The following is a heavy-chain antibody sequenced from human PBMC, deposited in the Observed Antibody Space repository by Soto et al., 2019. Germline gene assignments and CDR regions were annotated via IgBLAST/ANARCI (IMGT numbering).Heavy chain of an antibody. CDR1: GYTFTSHD. D-gene: IGHD6-6*01. CDR2: INPYSGNT. J-gene: IGHJ6*02. V-gene: IGHV1-8*01. Sequence: ASVKVSCKASGYTFTSHDIHWLRQASGQGLEWMGSINPYSGNTAFAPKFQDRIAMTRDTSITTAYMELNSLSSGDTAVYFCSSLSSMDVWGQGTTVTVSS. CDR3: SSLSSMDV.